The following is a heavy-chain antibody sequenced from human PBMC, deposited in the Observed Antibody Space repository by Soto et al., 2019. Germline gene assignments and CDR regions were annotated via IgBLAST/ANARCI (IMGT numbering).Heavy chain of an antibody. CDR1: GGTFSSYT. J-gene: IGHJ5*02. Sequence: QVQLVQSGAEVKKPGSSVKVSCKASGGTFSSYTISWVRQAPGQGLEWMGRIIPILGIANYAQKFQGRVTITGDKSTSAAYMELSSLRSEDSAVYYCARGIRATTHWFDPWGQGTLVTVSA. CDR2: IIPILGIA. D-gene: IGHD4-17*01. V-gene: IGHV1-69*02. CDR3: ARGIRATTHWFDP.